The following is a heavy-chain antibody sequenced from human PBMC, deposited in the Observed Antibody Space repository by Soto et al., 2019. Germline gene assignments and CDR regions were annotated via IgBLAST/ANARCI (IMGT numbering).Heavy chain of an antibody. D-gene: IGHD5-12*01. J-gene: IGHJ5*02. CDR3: ASTVATIGDNWFDP. Sequence: QLQLQESGSGLVKPSQTLSLTCAVSGGSISSGGYSWSWIRQPPGKGLEWIGYIYHSGSTYYNPSLKSRVTISVDRSKNQFSLKLSSVTAADTAVYYCASTVATIGDNWFDPWGQGTLVTVSS. V-gene: IGHV4-30-2*01. CDR2: IYHSGST. CDR1: GGSISSGGYS.